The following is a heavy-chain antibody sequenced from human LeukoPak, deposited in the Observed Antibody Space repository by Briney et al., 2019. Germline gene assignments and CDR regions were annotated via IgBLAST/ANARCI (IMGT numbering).Heavy chain of an antibody. V-gene: IGHV3-21*04. D-gene: IGHD4-17*01. Sequence: PGGSLRLSCAASGFTFSSYSMKWGRQAPGKGLEWVSSISSSSRHIYYADSVKGRFTIFRDDAKNSLFLQMDSLRAEDTAMYYCVRDFSTVTTAYLHHWGQGTLLTVSS. J-gene: IGHJ1*01. CDR3: VRDFSTVTTAYLHH. CDR2: ISSSSRHI. CDR1: GFTFSSYS.